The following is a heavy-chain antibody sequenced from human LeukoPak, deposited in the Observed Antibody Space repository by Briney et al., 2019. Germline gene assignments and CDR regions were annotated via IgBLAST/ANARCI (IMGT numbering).Heavy chain of an antibody. V-gene: IGHV3-30*18. CDR1: GFTFSSYG. J-gene: IGHJ4*02. Sequence: PGGSLRLSCAASGFTFSSYGMHWVRQAPGKGLEWVAVISYDGSNKYYADSVKGRFTISRDNSKNTLYLQMNSLRAEDTAVYYCAKDHRSSWLGYFDYWGQGTLVTVSS. D-gene: IGHD6-13*01. CDR2: ISYDGSNK. CDR3: AKDHRSSWLGYFDY.